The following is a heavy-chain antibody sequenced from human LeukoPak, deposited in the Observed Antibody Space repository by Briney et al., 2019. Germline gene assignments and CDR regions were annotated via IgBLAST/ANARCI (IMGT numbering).Heavy chain of an antibody. CDR3: ANQGYGSGSYYNSFDY. CDR1: GFTFSSHA. V-gene: IGHV3-23*01. CDR2: ISGSGGST. Sequence: PGGSLSLSCAASGFTFSSHAMSWVRQAPGKGLEWVSAISGSGGSTYYADSVTGRYTISRDHSKDPLYLQMNSLRDEDTAVYYCANQGYGSGSYYNSFDYWGQGTLVTVSS. D-gene: IGHD3-10*01. J-gene: IGHJ4*02.